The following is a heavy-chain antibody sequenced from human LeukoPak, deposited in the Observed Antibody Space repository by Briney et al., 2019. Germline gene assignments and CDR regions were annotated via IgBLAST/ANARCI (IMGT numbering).Heavy chain of an antibody. J-gene: IGHJ5*02. CDR2: MYYSGST. CDR3: ARGGYYGSGNDFRFDP. V-gene: IGHV4-39*07. D-gene: IGHD3-10*01. CDR1: GGSISSSSYY. Sequence: SETLSLTCTVPGGSISSSSYYWGWIRQPPGKGLEWIGNMYYSGSTYYNPSLKSRVTISVETSKNQFSLKLKSVTAADTAVYYCARGGYYGSGNDFRFDPWGQGTLVTVSS.